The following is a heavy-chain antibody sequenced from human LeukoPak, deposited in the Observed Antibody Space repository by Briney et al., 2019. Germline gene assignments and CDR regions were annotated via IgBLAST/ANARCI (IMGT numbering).Heavy chain of an antibody. J-gene: IGHJ6*03. D-gene: IGHD4-11*01. V-gene: IGHV4-34*01. CDR2: INHSGST. Sequence: SETLSLTCAVYGGSFSGYYWSWIRQPPGKGLEWIGEINHSGSTNYNPSLKSRVTISVDTSKNQFSLKLSSVTAADTAVYYCARGLMRQYSNYVYMEVWGKGTTAPV. CDR3: ARGLMRQYSNYVYMEV. CDR1: GGSFSGYY.